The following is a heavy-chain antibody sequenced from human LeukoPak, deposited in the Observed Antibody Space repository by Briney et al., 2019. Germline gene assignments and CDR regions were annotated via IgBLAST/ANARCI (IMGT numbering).Heavy chain of an antibody. CDR2: ISSSGSTI. CDR3: VLHDYGDYCDY. D-gene: IGHD4-17*01. Sequence: GGSLRLSCAASGFTFSDYYMSWIRQAPGKGLEWVSYISSSGSTIYYADSVKGRFTISRDNAKNSLYLQMNSLRAEDTAVYYCVLHDYGDYCDYWGQGTPVTVSS. J-gene: IGHJ4*02. CDR1: GFTFSDYY. V-gene: IGHV3-11*04.